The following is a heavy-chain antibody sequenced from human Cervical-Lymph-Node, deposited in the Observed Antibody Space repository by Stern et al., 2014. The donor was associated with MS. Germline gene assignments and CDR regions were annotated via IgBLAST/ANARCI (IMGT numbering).Heavy chain of an antibody. CDR3: ARLRGYNVLTGYLDY. D-gene: IGHD3-9*01. CDR1: GYTFNNFY. Sequence: QEQLVQSGAEVKKPGASVKISCKASGYTFNNFYMHWVRQAPGQGLEWIGIINPSGDSTSYAQKFEGRVTMTRGTSTGTVYMGLSSLTSGDTAVYYCARLRGYNVLTGYLDYWGQGTLVTVSS. J-gene: IGHJ4*02. V-gene: IGHV1-46*02. CDR2: INPSGDST.